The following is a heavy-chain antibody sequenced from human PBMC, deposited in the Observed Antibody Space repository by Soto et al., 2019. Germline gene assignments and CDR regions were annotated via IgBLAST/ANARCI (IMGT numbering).Heavy chain of an antibody. V-gene: IGHV5-10-1*01. CDR2: IDPSDSYT. Sequence: GESLKISCKGSGYSFTSCWISWVRQMPGKGLEWMGRIDPSDSYTNYSPSFQGHVTISADKSISTAYLQWSSLKASDTTMYYCASRGDKVAAALGYYYGIDVWGQGTTVTVSS. J-gene: IGHJ6*02. D-gene: IGHD6-13*01. CDR1: GYSFTSCW. CDR3: ASRGDKVAAALGYYYGIDV.